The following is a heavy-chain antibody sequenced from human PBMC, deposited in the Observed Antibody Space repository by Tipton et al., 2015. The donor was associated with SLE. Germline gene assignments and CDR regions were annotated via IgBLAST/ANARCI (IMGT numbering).Heavy chain of an antibody. CDR2: ISGSGGST. V-gene: IGHV3-23*01. CDR3: ARGYSSGWSPLS. CDR1: GFTFGSYG. D-gene: IGHD6-19*01. J-gene: IGHJ4*02. Sequence: SLRLSCAASGFTFGSYGMSWVRQAPGKGLEWVSAISGSGGSTYYADSVKGRFTISRDNSKNTLFLQMNSLRAEDTAVYYCARGYSSGWSPLSWGQGTLVIVSS.